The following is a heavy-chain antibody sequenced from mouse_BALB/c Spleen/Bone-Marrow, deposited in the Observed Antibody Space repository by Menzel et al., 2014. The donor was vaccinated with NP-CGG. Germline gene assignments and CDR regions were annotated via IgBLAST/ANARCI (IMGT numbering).Heavy chain of an antibody. CDR1: GFTFTDYY. V-gene: IGHV7-3*02. CDR2: IRNKANGYTT. J-gene: IGHJ2*01. Sequence: LVESGGGLVQPGGSLRLSCATSGFTFTDYYMNWVRQPPGKALEWLVFIRNKANGYTTEYSASVKSRFTISRDNSQSILYLQMNTLRADDSATYYCARDKGRVFFDYWGQGTTLTVSS. CDR3: ARDKGRVFFDY.